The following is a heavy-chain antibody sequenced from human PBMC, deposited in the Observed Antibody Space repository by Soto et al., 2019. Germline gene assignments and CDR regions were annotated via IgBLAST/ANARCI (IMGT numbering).Heavy chain of an antibody. V-gene: IGHV4-59*01. Sequence: SETLSLTCTVSGGSISSYYWSWIRQPPGKGLEWIGYIYYSGSTNYNPSLKSRVTISVDTSKNQFSLKLSSVTAADTAVYYCAGGRGYCSGGSCYGYAFDIWGQGTMVTVSS. D-gene: IGHD2-15*01. J-gene: IGHJ3*02. CDR2: IYYSGST. CDR1: GGSISSYY. CDR3: AGGRGYCSGGSCYGYAFDI.